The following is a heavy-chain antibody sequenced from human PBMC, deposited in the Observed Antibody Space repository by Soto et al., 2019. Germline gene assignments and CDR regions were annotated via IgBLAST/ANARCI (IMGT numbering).Heavy chain of an antibody. D-gene: IGHD3-10*01. CDR1: GGSISSYY. CDR2: IYYSGST. V-gene: IGHV4-59*01. Sequence: SETLSLTCTVSGGSISSYYWSWIRQPPGKGLEWIGYIYYSGSTNYNPSLKSRVTISVDTSKNQFSLKLSSVTAADTAVYYCARDFGSGNDYWGQGTLVTVSS. CDR3: ARDFGSGNDY. J-gene: IGHJ4*02.